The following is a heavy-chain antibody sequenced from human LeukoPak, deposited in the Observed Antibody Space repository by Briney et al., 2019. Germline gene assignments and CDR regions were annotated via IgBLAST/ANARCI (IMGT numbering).Heavy chain of an antibody. CDR3: ARGGRWLRGSFDI. J-gene: IGHJ3*02. CDR1: GGTFSSYA. V-gene: IGHV1-69*05. Sequence: ASVKVSCKASGGTFSSYAISWVRQAPGQGLEWMGGIIPIFGTANYAQKLQGRVTMTTDTSTSTAYMELRSLRSDDTAAYYCARGGRWLRGSFDIWGQGTMVTVSS. CDR2: IIPIFGTA. D-gene: IGHD5-24*01.